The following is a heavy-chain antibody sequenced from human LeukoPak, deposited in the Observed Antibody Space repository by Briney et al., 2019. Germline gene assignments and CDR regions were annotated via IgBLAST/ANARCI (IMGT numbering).Heavy chain of an antibody. CDR3: ARFERFLEWLPNAFDI. D-gene: IGHD3-3*01. V-gene: IGHV4-34*01. Sequence: SETLSLTCAVYGGSFSGYYWSWIRQPPGKGLEWIGEINHSGSTNYNPSLKSRVTISVDTSKNQFSLKLSSVTAADTAVYYCARFERFLEWLPNAFDIWGQGTMVTVSS. CDR2: INHSGST. J-gene: IGHJ3*02. CDR1: GGSFSGYY.